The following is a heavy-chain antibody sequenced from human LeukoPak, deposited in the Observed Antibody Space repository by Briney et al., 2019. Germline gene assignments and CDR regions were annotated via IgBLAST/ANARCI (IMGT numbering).Heavy chain of an antibody. CDR1: GFTFGKYW. CDR3: GRGRSMND. D-gene: IGHD5-24*01. J-gene: IGHJ4*02. V-gene: IGHV3-7*01. CDR2: IAEDGSEK. Sequence: GGSLRLSCEASGFTFGKYWMSWVRQAPGKGLECVANIAEDGSEKYYVDSVKGRITISRDNAKNTLYLQMNSLRVDDTAVYYCGRGRSMNDWGQGTLVTVSS.